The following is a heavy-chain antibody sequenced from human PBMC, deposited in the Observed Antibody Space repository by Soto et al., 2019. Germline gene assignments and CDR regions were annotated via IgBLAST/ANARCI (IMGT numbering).Heavy chain of an antibody. Sequence: EVQLVESGGGLVKPGGSLRLSCAASGFNFINAWMDWVRQAPGKGLEWVGRIKSKTDGETADYAAPVKGRFTISRDDSKNTLSLQMSSLKTEDRAVYYCTTDFSACPGYWGQGTLVTVSS. CDR1: GFNFINAW. V-gene: IGHV3-15*07. CDR2: IKSKTDGETA. D-gene: IGHD6-19*01. CDR3: TTDFSACPGY. J-gene: IGHJ4*02.